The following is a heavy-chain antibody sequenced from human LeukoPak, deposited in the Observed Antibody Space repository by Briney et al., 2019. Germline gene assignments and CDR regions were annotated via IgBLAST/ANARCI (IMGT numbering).Heavy chain of an antibody. J-gene: IGHJ5*02. CDR1: GFTFSSYA. CDR3: AKDKIAAAGTNWFDP. V-gene: IGHV3-23*01. D-gene: IGHD6-13*01. CDR2: ISGSGGST. Sequence: GGSLRLSCAASGFTFSSYAISWVRQAPGKGLEWVSAISGSGGSTYYADFVKGRFTISRDNSKNTLYLQMNSLRAEDTAVYYCAKDKIAAAGTNWFDPWGQGTLVTVSS.